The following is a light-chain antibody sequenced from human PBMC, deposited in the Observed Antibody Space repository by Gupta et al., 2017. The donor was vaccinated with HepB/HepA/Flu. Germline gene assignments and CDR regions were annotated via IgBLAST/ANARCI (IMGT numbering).Light chain of an antibody. CDR3: QQRSNWLT. J-gene: IGKJ4*01. Sequence: VLTQSPATLSLSPGERATLSCRASQSVSSYLAWYQQKPGQAPRLLIYDASNRATGIPARFSGSGSGTDFTLTISSLEPEDFAVYYCQQRSNWLTFGGGTKVEIK. V-gene: IGKV3-11*01. CDR1: QSVSSY. CDR2: DAS.